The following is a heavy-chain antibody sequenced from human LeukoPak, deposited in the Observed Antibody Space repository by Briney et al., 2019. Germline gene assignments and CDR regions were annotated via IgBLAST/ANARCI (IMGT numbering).Heavy chain of an antibody. CDR3: ARSTYCSGGSCSHNWFDP. J-gene: IGHJ5*02. D-gene: IGHD2-15*01. CDR2: MSSSGNN. CDR1: GDSISYFY. Sequence: PSETLSLTCSVSGDSISYFYWSWIRQAAGKGLEWIGRMSSSGNNDYNASLKSRVTMSVDTSKNQFSLKLSPVTAADTAVYYCARSTYCSGGSCSHNWFDPWGQGTLVTVSS. V-gene: IGHV4-4*07.